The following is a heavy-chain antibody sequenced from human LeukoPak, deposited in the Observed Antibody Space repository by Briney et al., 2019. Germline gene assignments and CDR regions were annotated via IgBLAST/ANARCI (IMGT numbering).Heavy chain of an antibody. CDR1: GGSISSSSYY. CDR3: ARHFVPAATTDAFDI. CDR2: IYYSGST. J-gene: IGHJ3*02. Sequence: PSETLSLTCTVSGGSISSSSYYWGWIRQPPGKWLEWIGSIYYSGSTYYNPSLKSRVTISVDTSKNQFSLKLSSVTAADTAVYYCARHFVPAATTDAFDIWGQGTMVSVSS. V-gene: IGHV4-39*01. D-gene: IGHD2-2*01.